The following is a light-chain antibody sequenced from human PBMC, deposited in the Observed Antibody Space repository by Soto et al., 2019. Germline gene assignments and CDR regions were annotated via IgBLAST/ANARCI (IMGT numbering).Light chain of an antibody. V-gene: IGLV2-14*01. CDR1: SSDVGGYSY. CDR2: DVS. J-gene: IGLJ2*01. Sequence: QSALTQPASVSGSPGQSITISCTGTSSDVGGYSYVSWDQQHPGKAPKLMIYDVSTRPSGVSNRFSGSKSGNTASLTISGLQAEDEADYYCSSYTSSSTLVFGGGTKLTVL. CDR3: SSYTSSSTLV.